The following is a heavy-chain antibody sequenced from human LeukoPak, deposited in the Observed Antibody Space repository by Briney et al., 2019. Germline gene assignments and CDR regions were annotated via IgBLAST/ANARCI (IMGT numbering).Heavy chain of an antibody. CDR2: INPSGGST. CDR1: GYTFTSYY. V-gene: IGHV1-46*01. J-gene: IGHJ5*02. D-gene: IGHD3-22*01. Sequence: ASVKVSCKASGYTFTSYYMYWVRQAPGQGLEWMGIINPSGGSTSYAQKYQGRVTMTRDTSTSTVYMELSSLRSEDTAVYYCAREGYYDSSGYSGHNWFDPWGQGTLVTVSS. CDR3: AREGYYDSSGYSGHNWFDP.